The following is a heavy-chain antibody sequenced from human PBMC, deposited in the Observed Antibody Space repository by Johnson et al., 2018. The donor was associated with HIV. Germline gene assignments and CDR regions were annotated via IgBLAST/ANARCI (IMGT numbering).Heavy chain of an antibody. D-gene: IGHD3-10*01. Sequence: QMLLVESGGGVVQPGRSLRLSCAASGFTFSSYAMHWVRQAPGKGLEWVAVISYDGSDKYYADSVRGRFTISRDNDKNTLYLQMNSPSPEDTGVYHCARDRHGSGRPNAFDLWGRGTKVTV. CDR3: ARDRHGSGRPNAFDL. J-gene: IGHJ3*01. CDR2: ISYDGSDK. V-gene: IGHV3-30*04. CDR1: GFTFSSYA.